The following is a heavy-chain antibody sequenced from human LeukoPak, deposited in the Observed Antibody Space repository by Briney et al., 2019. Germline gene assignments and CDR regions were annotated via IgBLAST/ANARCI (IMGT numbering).Heavy chain of an antibody. Sequence: GGCLRLSCAASGFTFSDYAFHWVRQAPGKGLEWGALTSYDGSTKYYADSVKGRFTISRDNSKNTVYLQMNSLRSEDTAVYYCARGGDYGSSGSFRWRHFDYWGQGTLVTVSS. D-gene: IGHD3-10*01. CDR2: TSYDGSTK. CDR1: GFTFSDYA. V-gene: IGHV3-30-3*01. CDR3: ARGGDYGSSGSFRWRHFDY. J-gene: IGHJ4*02.